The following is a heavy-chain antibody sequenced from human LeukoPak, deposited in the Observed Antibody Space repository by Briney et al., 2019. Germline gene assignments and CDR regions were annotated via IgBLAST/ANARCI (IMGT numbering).Heavy chain of an antibody. CDR3: ARALRSPANYYYYYYMDV. J-gene: IGHJ6*03. CDR1: GGSISSSSYS. D-gene: IGHD6-25*01. CDR2: IYHSGST. V-gene: IGHV4-39*07. Sequence: SETLSLTCTVSGGSISSSSYSWGWIRQPPGKGLEWIGSIYHSGSTYYNPSLKSRVTISVDTSKNQFSLKLSSVTAADTAVYYCARALRSPANYYYYYYMDVWGRGTTVTVSS.